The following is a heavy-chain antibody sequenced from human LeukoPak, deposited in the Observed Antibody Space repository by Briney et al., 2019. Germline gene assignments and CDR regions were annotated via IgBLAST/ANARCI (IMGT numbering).Heavy chain of an antibody. Sequence: ASVKVSCKASGFTFTAYYLHWVRQAPGQGLEWMGWINPNNGATHYAQKFQGSVTMTRDTSISTAYMELSRLRSDDTAVYYCARYWATPADAFYIWGQGTMVTVSS. V-gene: IGHV1-2*02. CDR3: ARYWATPADAFYI. D-gene: IGHD5-12*01. J-gene: IGHJ3*02. CDR1: GFTFTAYY. CDR2: INPNNGAT.